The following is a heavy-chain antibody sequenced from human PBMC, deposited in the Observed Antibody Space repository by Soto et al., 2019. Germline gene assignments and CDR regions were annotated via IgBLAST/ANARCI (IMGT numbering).Heavy chain of an antibody. V-gene: IGHV4-59*08. CDR2: IHYRGST. J-gene: IGHJ4*02. CDR3: ARGSYYYDSSGYYHY. D-gene: IGHD3-22*01. Sequence: SXTLSLTCAVSGGSLSSYYWSWIRQPPVYGLEWIGYIHYRGSTHYHPSLKSRVTISVDTSKNQFPLKLSPVTAADTAVYYCARGSYYYDSSGYYHYWGQGTLVTVSS. CDR1: GGSLSSYY.